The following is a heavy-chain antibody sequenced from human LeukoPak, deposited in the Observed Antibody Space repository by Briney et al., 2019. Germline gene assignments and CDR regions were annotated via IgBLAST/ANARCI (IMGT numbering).Heavy chain of an antibody. J-gene: IGHJ6*03. CDR3: ARAGRGHYDPLEDSPYYYYVDV. CDR2: FSSSGYI. D-gene: IGHD3-3*01. Sequence: GGSLRLSCAASGFTFSSYSMNWLRQAPEEGREWVSSFSSSGYISYADSVKGRFTISRDYAKNSLDLQMNSMSADDTAVYYCARAGRGHYDPLEDSPYYYYVDVWGKGTTVTLSS. V-gene: IGHV3-21*01. CDR1: GFTFSSYS.